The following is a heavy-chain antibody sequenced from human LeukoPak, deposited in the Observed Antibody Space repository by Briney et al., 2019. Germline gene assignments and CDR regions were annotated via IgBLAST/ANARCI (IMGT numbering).Heavy chain of an antibody. CDR2: IRGTDDTT. CDR3: AKDMYTYDSPYFDS. CDR1: GFTFSSYA. Sequence: PGGSLRLSCAASGFTFSSYAMTWVRQAPGKGLEWISCIRGTDDTTYYADSVKGRFTISRDNSRSTLYLQMYSLRAEDTAMYYCAKDMYTYDSPYFDSWGQGALVTVAS. J-gene: IGHJ4*02. V-gene: IGHV3-23*01. D-gene: IGHD3-22*01.